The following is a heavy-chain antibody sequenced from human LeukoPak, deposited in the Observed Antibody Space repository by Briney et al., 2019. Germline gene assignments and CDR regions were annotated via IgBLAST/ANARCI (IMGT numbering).Heavy chain of an antibody. CDR1: GYGFTNYW. Sequence: GESLKISFKGSGYGFTNYWIGWVRQMPGKGLEWMGIIYPGDSDTRYSPSFQGQVTFSADKSISTAYLQWSSLKASDTAMYYCARGGYQTWFDPWGQGTLVTVSS. J-gene: IGHJ5*02. V-gene: IGHV5-51*01. CDR2: IYPGDSDT. D-gene: IGHD2-2*01. CDR3: ARGGYQTWFDP.